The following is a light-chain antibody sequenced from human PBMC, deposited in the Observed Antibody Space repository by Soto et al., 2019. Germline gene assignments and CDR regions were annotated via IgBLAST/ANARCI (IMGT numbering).Light chain of an antibody. J-gene: IGKJ1*01. Sequence: EIVMRQSPASLSVSPGERATLSCRASQSISSSLAWSQQKPGQAPRLLIYGASTRATGIPARFSGSGSGTEFTLIISSLQSEDSAVYYCQQYNSWLWTFGQGTKVDI. CDR1: QSISSS. CDR2: GAS. V-gene: IGKV3-15*01. CDR3: QQYNSWLWT.